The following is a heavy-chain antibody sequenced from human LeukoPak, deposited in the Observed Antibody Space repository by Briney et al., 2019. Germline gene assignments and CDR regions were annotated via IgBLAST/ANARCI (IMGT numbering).Heavy chain of an antibody. J-gene: IGHJ4*02. D-gene: IGHD3-22*01. V-gene: IGHV3-48*03. CDR3: ARYYYDSSGYLPDFDY. Sequence: GGSLRLSCAASGFTFSSYEMNWVRQAPGKGLEWGPYISSSGSTIYYADSVKGRFTISRDNAKNSLYLQMNSLRAEDTAVYYCARYYYDSSGYLPDFDYWGQGTLVTVSS. CDR2: ISSSGSTI. CDR1: GFTFSSYE.